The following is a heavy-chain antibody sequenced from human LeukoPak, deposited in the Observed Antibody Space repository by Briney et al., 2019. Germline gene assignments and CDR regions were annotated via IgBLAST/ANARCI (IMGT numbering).Heavy chain of an antibody. CDR2: ITNDGSLK. Sequence: GGSLRLSCAASGFTFSSYAMSWVRQAPGKGLEWVAVITNDGSLKYYGDSVKGRFTISRDNPKNTLSLQMNSLRVEDTAVYYCARDDDGSGNCLDSWGQGTLVTVST. V-gene: IGHV3-33*08. J-gene: IGHJ4*02. CDR1: GFTFSSYA. CDR3: ARDDDGSGNCLDS. D-gene: IGHD3-10*01.